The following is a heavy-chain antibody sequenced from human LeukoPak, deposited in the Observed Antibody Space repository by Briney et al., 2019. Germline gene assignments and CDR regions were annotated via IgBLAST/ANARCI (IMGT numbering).Heavy chain of an antibody. CDR3: AKALFQLRGYSYGYDY. J-gene: IGHJ4*02. D-gene: IGHD5-18*01. Sequence: PGGSLRLSCAASGFTFSSYGMHWVRQAPGKGLEWVAVISYDGSNKYYADSVKGRFTISRDNSKNTLYLQMNSLRAEDTAVYYCAKALFQLRGYSYGYDYWGQGTLVTVSS. CDR1: GFTFSSYG. V-gene: IGHV3-30*18. CDR2: ISYDGSNK.